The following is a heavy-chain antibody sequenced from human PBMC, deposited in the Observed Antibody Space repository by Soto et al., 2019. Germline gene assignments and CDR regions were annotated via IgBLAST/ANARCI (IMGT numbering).Heavy chain of an antibody. V-gene: IGHV4-34*01. Sequence: SETLSLTCAVYGGSFSNYYWSWIRQPPGKGLEWIGEINHSGSTNYNPSLKSRVTISVDTSKNQFSLKLSSVTAADTAVYYCARGRGYCSSTSCPDYYYYMDVWGKGTTVTVSS. J-gene: IGHJ6*03. D-gene: IGHD2-2*01. CDR3: ARGRGYCSSTSCPDYYYYMDV. CDR1: GGSFSNYY. CDR2: INHSGST.